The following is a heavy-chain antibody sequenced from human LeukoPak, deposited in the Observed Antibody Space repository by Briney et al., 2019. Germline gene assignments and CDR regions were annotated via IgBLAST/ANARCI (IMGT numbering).Heavy chain of an antibody. V-gene: IGHV3-21*01. Sequence: GGSLRLSCAASGFTFSSYSMNWVRQAPGKGLEWVSSISSSSSYIYYADSVKGRFTISRDNAKNSLYLQMNSLRAEDAAVYYCARDYYDYVWGSYRYGPYYFDYWGQGTLATVSS. J-gene: IGHJ4*02. CDR2: ISSSSSYI. D-gene: IGHD3-16*02. CDR1: GFTFSSYS. CDR3: ARDYYDYVWGSYRYGPYYFDY.